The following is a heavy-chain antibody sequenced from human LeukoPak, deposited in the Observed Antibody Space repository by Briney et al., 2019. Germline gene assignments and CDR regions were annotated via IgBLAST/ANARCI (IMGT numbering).Heavy chain of an antibody. CDR3: AKPSCSGGSCPVDY. CDR2: IKQDGSEK. CDR1: GFTFSNYW. Sequence: GGSLRLSCAASGFTFSNYWMSWVRQAPGKGLEWVANIKQDGSEKYYLDSVKGRFTISRDNGKNSLYLQMNSLRVEDTALYYCAKPSCSGGSCPVDYWGQGTLVTVSS. V-gene: IGHV3-7*01. D-gene: IGHD2-15*01. J-gene: IGHJ4*02.